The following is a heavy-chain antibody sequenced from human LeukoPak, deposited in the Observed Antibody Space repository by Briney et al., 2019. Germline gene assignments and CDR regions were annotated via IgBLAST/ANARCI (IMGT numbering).Heavy chain of an antibody. D-gene: IGHD6-19*01. Sequence: GESLKISCKGSGYSFTSYWIGWVRQMPGKGLESMGIISPGDSDTRYSPSFQGQVTISADKSISTAYLQWSSLRASDTAMYYCARQNRIAVSGTFDYWGQGTLITVSS. J-gene: IGHJ4*02. CDR1: GYSFTSYW. V-gene: IGHV5-51*01. CDR3: ARQNRIAVSGTFDY. CDR2: ISPGDSDT.